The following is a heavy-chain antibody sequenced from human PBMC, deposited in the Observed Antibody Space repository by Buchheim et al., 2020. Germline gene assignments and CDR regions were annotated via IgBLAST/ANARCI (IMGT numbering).Heavy chain of an antibody. CDR1: EFFVTSTY. Sequence: EVHLVESGGALIQPGGSLRLSCSSSEFFVTSTYMTWVRQAPGKGLEWVSVISDVGDTHYADSVKGRFSISRDSSHNMVYLQMNSLRVEDTAVYYCARGINGIDVWGQGTT. CDR3: ARGINGIDV. V-gene: IGHV3-66*01. CDR2: ISDVGDT. D-gene: IGHD2/OR15-2a*01. J-gene: IGHJ6*02.